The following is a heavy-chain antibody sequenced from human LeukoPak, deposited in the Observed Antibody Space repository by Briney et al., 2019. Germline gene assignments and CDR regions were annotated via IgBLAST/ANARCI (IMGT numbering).Heavy chain of an antibody. CDR1: GGSISSYY. V-gene: IGHV4-59*01. D-gene: IGHD6-13*01. CDR2: IYYSGNT. J-gene: IGHJ3*02. Sequence: SSETLSLTCTVSGGSISSYYWSWIRQPPGKGLEWIGYIYYSGNTNYNPSLKSRVTISVDTSKNQFSLKLSSVTAADTAVYYCARDSITSSWYAEDAFDIWGQGTMVTVSS. CDR3: ARDSITSSWYAEDAFDI.